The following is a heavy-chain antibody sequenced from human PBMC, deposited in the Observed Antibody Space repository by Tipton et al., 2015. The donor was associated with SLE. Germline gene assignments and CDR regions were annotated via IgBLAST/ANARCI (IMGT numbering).Heavy chain of an antibody. V-gene: IGHV4-31*03. CDR3: ARLGRGDAFDI. CDR2: IYYTGSA. D-gene: IGHD7-27*01. CDR1: GDSINSGNYY. Sequence: TLSLTCSVSGDSINSGNYYWTWIRHHPGKGLEWIGYIYYTGSAYYNPSLKGRVTMSIDTSTNRFSLNLTSVTAADTAVYYCARLGRGDAFDIWGQGTMVTVSS. J-gene: IGHJ3*02.